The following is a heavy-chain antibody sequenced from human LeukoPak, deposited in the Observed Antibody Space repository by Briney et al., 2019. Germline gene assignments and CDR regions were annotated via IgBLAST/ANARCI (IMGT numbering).Heavy chain of an antibody. Sequence: GGSLRLSCAASGFTFSSYAMSWVRQAPGRGLEWVSSFSGSGGDTYYADSVKGRFTISRDNSMNTLYLQMNSLRAEDTAVYYCARSGYTRFDYWGQGTLVTVSS. D-gene: IGHD5-24*01. CDR1: GFTFSSYA. CDR3: ARSGYTRFDY. CDR2: FSGSGGDT. V-gene: IGHV3-23*01. J-gene: IGHJ4*02.